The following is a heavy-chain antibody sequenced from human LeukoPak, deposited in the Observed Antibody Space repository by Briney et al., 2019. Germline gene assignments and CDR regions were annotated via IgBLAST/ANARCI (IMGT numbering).Heavy chain of an antibody. D-gene: IGHD3-10*01. J-gene: IGHJ3*02. Sequence: SETLSLTCTVSGGSISSSSYYWGWIRQPPGKGLEWIGSIYYSGSTYYNPSLKSRVTMSIDTSKNQFSLKLSSVTAADTAVYYCARRGEYYYGSGSPDAFDIWGQGTMVTVSS. CDR2: IYYSGST. CDR1: GGSISSSSYY. CDR3: ARRGEYYYGSGSPDAFDI. V-gene: IGHV4-39*07.